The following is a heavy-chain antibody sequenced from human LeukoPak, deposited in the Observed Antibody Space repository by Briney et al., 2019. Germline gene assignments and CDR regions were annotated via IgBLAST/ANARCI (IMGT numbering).Heavy chain of an antibody. CDR3: AAVNSGSNFDGFDI. CDR1: GFTFTNSA. Sequence: ASVKVSCKASGFTFTNSAMQWVRQARGQPLEWIGWIVVGSGNTNHAQKFQERATITRDMSTSTAYMELSSLRSEDTAVYYCAAVNSGSNFDGFDIWGQGTMVTVSS. CDR2: IVVGSGNT. V-gene: IGHV1-58*02. D-gene: IGHD1-26*01. J-gene: IGHJ3*02.